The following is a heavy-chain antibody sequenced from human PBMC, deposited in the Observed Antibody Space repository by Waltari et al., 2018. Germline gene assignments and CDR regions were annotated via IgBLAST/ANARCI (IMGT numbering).Heavy chain of an antibody. CDR1: GGSISSREYY. CDR3: ASGSGFSSSWLDY. Sequence: QVQLQESGPGLVKPSQTLSLTCTVSGGSISSREYYWTWIRQPPGKGLEWIGYIYYSGSTDYNPSLKRRVNISIDMSKNQFSLKLSSVTAADTAVYYCASGSGFSSSWLDYWGQGTLVTVSS. D-gene: IGHD6-13*01. J-gene: IGHJ4*02. V-gene: IGHV4-30-4*01. CDR2: IYYSGST.